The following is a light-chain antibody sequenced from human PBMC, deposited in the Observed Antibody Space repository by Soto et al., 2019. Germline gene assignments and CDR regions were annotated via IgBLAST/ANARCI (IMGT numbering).Light chain of an antibody. J-gene: IGKJ5*01. V-gene: IGKV3-15*01. CDR1: QSVSSN. Sequence: EIVLTQSPGTLSLSPGERATLSCRASQSVSSNLAWYQQKPGQAPRLLIYDTSNRATGIPGRFSGSGSGTEFTLTISSLQSEDFAVYYCQQYSKWPPITFGQGTRLEIK. CDR2: DTS. CDR3: QQYSKWPPIT.